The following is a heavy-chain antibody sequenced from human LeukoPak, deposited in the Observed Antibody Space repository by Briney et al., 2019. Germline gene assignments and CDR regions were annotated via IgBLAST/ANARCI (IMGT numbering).Heavy chain of an antibody. Sequence: GESLKISCKGSGYSFTSYWISWVRQMPGKGLEWMGRIDPSDSYTNNSPSFQGHVTISADKSISTAYLQWSSLKASDTAMYYCARAGGAHTAAPLDYWGQGTLVTVSS. CDR2: IDPSDSYT. CDR3: ARAGGAHTAAPLDY. D-gene: IGHD3-16*01. J-gene: IGHJ4*02. V-gene: IGHV5-10-1*01. CDR1: GYSFTSYW.